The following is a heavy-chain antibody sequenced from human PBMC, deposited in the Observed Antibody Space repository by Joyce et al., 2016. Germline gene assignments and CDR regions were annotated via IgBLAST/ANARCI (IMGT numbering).Heavy chain of an antibody. V-gene: IGHV3-30-3*01. CDR2: ISYDEDYK. Sequence: QVQLVESGGGVVQPGRSLRLSCAASGFSFSNYAMHWVRQAPGKGLEWGAVISYDEDYKYYADSVKGRFTISRDNSKNTLYLQLNSLRAEDTAIYYCVRGNFGPINFDFWGQGTLVTVSS. CDR3: VRGNFGPINFDF. D-gene: IGHD3/OR15-3a*01. J-gene: IGHJ4*02. CDR1: GFSFSNYA.